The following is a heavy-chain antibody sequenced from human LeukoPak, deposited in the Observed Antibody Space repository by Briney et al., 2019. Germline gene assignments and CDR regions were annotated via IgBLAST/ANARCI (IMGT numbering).Heavy chain of an antibody. CDR2: ISAYNGNT. Sequence: ASVKVSCKASGYTFTSYGISWVRQAPGQGLDWMGWISAYNGNTNYAQKLQGRVTMTTDTSTSTAYMELRSLRSDDTAVYYCARASTINSGSYKPLDYWGQGTLVTVSS. CDR3: ARASTINSGSYKPLDY. J-gene: IGHJ4*02. D-gene: IGHD1-26*01. V-gene: IGHV1-18*01. CDR1: GYTFTSYG.